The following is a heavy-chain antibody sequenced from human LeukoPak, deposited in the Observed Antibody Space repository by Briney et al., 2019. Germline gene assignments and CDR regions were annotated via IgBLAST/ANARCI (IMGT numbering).Heavy chain of an antibody. CDR2: ISAYNGNT. CDR3: ARDSYCSSTSCYTDYYYYYGMDV. Sequence: ASVKVSCKASGYTFTNYGISWVRQAPGQGLEWMGWISAYNGNTNYAQKLQGRVTMTTDTSTSTAYMELRSLRSDDTAVYYCARDSYCSSTSCYTDYYYYYGMDVWGQGTTVTVSS. J-gene: IGHJ6*02. CDR1: GYTFTNYG. D-gene: IGHD2-2*02. V-gene: IGHV1-18*01.